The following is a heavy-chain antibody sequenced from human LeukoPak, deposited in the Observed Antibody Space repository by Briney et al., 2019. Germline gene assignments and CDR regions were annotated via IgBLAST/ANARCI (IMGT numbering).Heavy chain of an antibody. Sequence: SSETLSLTCTVSGVSITTYYWSWIRQPPGRGLEWIGYIYYSGSTNYNPSLKSRVTISVDTSKNQFSLKLSSVTAADTAVYYCARTTYYYGSGSYWFDPWGQGTLVTVSS. CDR2: IYYSGST. J-gene: IGHJ5*02. V-gene: IGHV4-59*13. D-gene: IGHD3-10*01. CDR3: ARTTYYYGSGSYWFDP. CDR1: GVSITTYY.